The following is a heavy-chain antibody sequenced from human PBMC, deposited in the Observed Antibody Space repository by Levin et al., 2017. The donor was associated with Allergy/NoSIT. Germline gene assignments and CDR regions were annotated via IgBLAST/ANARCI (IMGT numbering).Heavy chain of an antibody. D-gene: IGHD3-9*01. CDR2: INSDGSST. CDR3: VSQAYYEILTGPPIN. J-gene: IGHJ4*02. Sequence: GGSLRLSCAASGFTFSSYWMHWVRQAPGKGLVWVSRINSDGSSTNYADAVKGRFTISRDNAKNTLHLQMNSLRVEDTAVYYCVSQAYYEILTGPPINWGQGTLVIVSS. V-gene: IGHV3-74*01. CDR1: GFTFSSYW.